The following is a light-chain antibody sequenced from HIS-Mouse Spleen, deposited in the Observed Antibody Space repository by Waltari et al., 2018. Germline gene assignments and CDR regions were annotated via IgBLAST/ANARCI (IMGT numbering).Light chain of an antibody. Sequence: SYELTQPPSVSVSPGQTARITCSGDALPKKYAYWYQQKSGQAPVLVIYEDSQRPSGIPERFSESSTGTMATLTISGAQVEDEADYYCYSTDSSGNHRVFGGGTKLTVL. CDR3: YSTDSSGNHRV. J-gene: IGLJ2*01. CDR1: ALPKKY. CDR2: EDS. V-gene: IGLV3-10*01.